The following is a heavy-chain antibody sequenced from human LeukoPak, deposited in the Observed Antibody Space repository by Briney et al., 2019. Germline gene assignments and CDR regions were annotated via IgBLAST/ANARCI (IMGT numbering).Heavy chain of an antibody. Sequence: PGGSLRLSCAASGFTFSSYAMSWVRQAPGKGLEWVSAISGSGGSTYYADSVKGRFTISRDNSKNTLYLQMNSLRAEDTAVYYCASGRYYDSSGTNGVFDIWGQGTMVTVSS. J-gene: IGHJ3*02. D-gene: IGHD3-22*01. CDR2: ISGSGGST. CDR1: GFTFSSYA. V-gene: IGHV3-23*01. CDR3: ASGRYYDSSGTNGVFDI.